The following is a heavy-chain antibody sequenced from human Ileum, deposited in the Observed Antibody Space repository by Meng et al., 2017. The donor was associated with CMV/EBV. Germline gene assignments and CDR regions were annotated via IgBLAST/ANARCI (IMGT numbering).Heavy chain of an antibody. CDR2: ISGSDGST. CDR1: GFTFSNYA. V-gene: IGHV3-23*01. CDR3: AKDRSSTWYRGLDV. D-gene: IGHD6-13*01. J-gene: IGHJ6*02. Sequence: GESLKISCAASGFTFSNYAMNWFRQAPGKGLEWVSTISGSDGSTSYAHSVKGRFTISRDNYKNTLYLQMSSLRAEDMAVYYCAKDRSSTWYRGLDVWGQGTTVTVSS.